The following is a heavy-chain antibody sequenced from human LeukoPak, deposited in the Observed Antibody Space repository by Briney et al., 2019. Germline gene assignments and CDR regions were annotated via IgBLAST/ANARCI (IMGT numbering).Heavy chain of an antibody. J-gene: IGHJ4*02. D-gene: IGHD3-22*01. CDR2: ISWDGGST. CDR1: GFTFDDYA. Sequence: GGSLRLSCAASGFTFDDYAMHWVRQAPGKGLEWVSLISWDGGSTYYADSVKGRFTISRDNSKNSLYLQMNSLRAEDTALYYCAKGGQDSSGFGDYWGQGTLVTVSS. CDR3: AKGGQDSSGFGDY. V-gene: IGHV3-43D*03.